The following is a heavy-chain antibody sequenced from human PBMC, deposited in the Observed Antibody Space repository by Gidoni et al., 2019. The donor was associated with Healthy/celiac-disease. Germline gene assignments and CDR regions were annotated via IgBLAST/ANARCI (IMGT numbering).Heavy chain of an antibody. CDR3: ARDVITFGGVLYGMDV. J-gene: IGHJ6*02. D-gene: IGHD3-16*01. CDR2: ST. V-gene: IGHV4-31*02. Sequence: STYYNPSLKSRVTISVDTSKNQFSLKLSSVTAADTAVYYCARDVITFGGVLYGMDVWGQGTTVTVSS.